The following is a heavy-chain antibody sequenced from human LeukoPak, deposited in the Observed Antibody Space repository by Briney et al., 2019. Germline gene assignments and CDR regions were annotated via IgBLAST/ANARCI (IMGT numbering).Heavy chain of an antibody. V-gene: IGHV4-59*12. CDR2: IYYSGST. CDR3: ARGVEYYDFWSGYYTRVYFDY. D-gene: IGHD3-3*01. CDR1: GGSISSYY. Sequence: PSETLSLTCTVSGGSISSYYWSWIRQPPGKGLEWIGYIYYSGSTNYNPSLKSRVTISVDTSKNQFSLKLSSVTAADTAVYYCARGVEYYDFWSGYYTRVYFDYWGQGTLVTVSS. J-gene: IGHJ4*02.